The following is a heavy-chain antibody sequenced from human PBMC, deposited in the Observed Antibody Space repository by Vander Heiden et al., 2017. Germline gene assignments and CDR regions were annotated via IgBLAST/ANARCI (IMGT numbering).Heavy chain of an antibody. CDR1: RGSSSSSSYY. D-gene: IGHD2-15*01. J-gene: IGHJ4*01. CDR3: ARHHLGWIDY. V-gene: IGHV4-39*01. CDR2: IYYSGST. Sequence: QPHRQGSKPELKQTADALSVRWDVRRGSSSSSSYYWGWIRQPPGKGLEWIGSIYYSGSTDYNPSQKRRATISLDTPKNQFSMKLSSVTAADTAVYYGARHHLGWIDYWGHGTLVTVSS.